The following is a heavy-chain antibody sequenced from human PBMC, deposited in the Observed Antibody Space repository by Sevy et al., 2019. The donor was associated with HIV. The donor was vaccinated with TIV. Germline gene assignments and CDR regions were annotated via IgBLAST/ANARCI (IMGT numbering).Heavy chain of an antibody. CDR1: GFTFSNYA. J-gene: IGHJ4*02. CDR2: LSGSGASI. V-gene: IGHV3-23*01. Sequence: GGSLRLSCAVSGFTFSNYAMTWVRQAPGKGLEWVSGLSGSGASIYYPDTMKGRFTISRDNSKNTLYLQMDSLRGDDTAVYYCARVSRSSTARWFFDYWGQGTLVTVSS. CDR3: ARVSRSSTARWFFDY. D-gene: IGHD2-2*01.